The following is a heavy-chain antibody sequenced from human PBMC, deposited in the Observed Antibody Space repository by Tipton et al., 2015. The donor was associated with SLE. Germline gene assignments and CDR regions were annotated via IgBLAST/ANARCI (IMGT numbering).Heavy chain of an antibody. CDR1: GGSITNDNHY. Sequence: TLSLTCTVSGGSITNDNHYWSWIRQPAGKGLEWIGRIYASGSTNYNPSLKSRLTISVDTSKNQFSLKLSSVTAADTAVYYCARQGLVVAATLFYWYFAPWGRGTLVPVSS. CDR3: ARQGLVVAATLFYWYFAP. J-gene: IGHJ2*01. V-gene: IGHV4-61*02. D-gene: IGHD2-15*01. CDR2: IYASGST.